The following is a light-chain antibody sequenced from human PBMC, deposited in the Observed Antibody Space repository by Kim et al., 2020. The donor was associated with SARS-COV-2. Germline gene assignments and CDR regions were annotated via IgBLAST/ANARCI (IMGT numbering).Light chain of an antibody. CDR1: ISKVGADKS. V-gene: IGLV2-11*01. CDR2: DVN. CDR3: CAYAGTFTWV. Sequence: GHLVTTSCPGSISKVGADKSVSCYQRHPGTAPNLVIFDVNQRPSGVPARFSGSKSGHTASLTISGLKAEDEADYHCCAYAGTFTWVFGGGTKVTVL. J-gene: IGLJ2*01.